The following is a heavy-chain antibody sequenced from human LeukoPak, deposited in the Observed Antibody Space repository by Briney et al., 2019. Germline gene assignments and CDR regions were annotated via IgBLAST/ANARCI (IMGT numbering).Heavy chain of an antibody. Sequence: PGESLRLSCAASGFTFSSYAMSWVRQAPRKGLEWVSGITGSGGNTYYIDSVKGRFTVSRDNSKNTLFLQLNSLRAEDTAVYYCAKDPYSYALDMWGQGTMVTVSS. CDR2: ITGSGGNT. V-gene: IGHV3-23*01. J-gene: IGHJ3*02. D-gene: IGHD2-21*01. CDR3: AKDPYSYALDM. CDR1: GFTFSSYA.